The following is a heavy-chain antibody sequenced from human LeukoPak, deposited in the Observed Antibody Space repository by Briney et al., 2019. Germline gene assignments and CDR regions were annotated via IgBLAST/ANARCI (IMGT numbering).Heavy chain of an antibody. Sequence: GGSLRLSCAASGFSFSTYEMNWVRQAPGKGREWVSYISSSGSTIYYADSVKGRFTISRDNAKNSLYLQMNSLRAGDTAVYYCASTRSGYLFDNWGQGTLVTVSS. CDR2: ISSSGSTI. D-gene: IGHD5-12*01. J-gene: IGHJ4*02. V-gene: IGHV3-48*03. CDR3: ASTRSGYLFDN. CDR1: GFSFSTYE.